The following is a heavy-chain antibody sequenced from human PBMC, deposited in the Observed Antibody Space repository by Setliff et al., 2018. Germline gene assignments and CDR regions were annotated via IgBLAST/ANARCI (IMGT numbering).Heavy chain of an antibody. CDR1: GSSITSSNW. CDR2: IFHSGST. J-gene: IGHJ4*02. Sequence: SETLSLTCAVSGSSITSSNWWSWVRQPPGKGLEWIGQIFHSGSTHYNPSLKSRLTISVDTSKNQFSLKLRSVTAADTAVYYCARTGTYRYFDYWGQGALVTVS. CDR3: ARTGTYRYFDY. D-gene: IGHD1-1*01. V-gene: IGHV4-4*02.